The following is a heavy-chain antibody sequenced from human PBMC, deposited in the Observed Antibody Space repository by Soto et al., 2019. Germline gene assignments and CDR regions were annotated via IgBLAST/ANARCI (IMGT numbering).Heavy chain of an antibody. D-gene: IGHD2-8*01. J-gene: IGHJ6*02. CDR3: ARVSVYPNRYYYYGMDV. V-gene: IGHV1-3*01. Sequence: ASVKVSCKASGYTFTSYAMHWVRQAPGQRLEWMGWINAGNGNTKYSQKFQGRVTITRDTSASTAYMELSSLRSEDTAVYYCARVSVYPNRYYYYGMDVWGQGTTVTVSS. CDR1: GYTFTSYA. CDR2: INAGNGNT.